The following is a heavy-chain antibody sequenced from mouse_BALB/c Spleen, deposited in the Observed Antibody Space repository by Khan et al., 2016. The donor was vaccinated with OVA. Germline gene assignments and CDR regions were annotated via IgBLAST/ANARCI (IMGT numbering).Heavy chain of an antibody. D-gene: IGHD2-4*01. CDR3: ARRGYDYGRGALFAY. V-gene: IGHV2-2*02. J-gene: IGHJ3*01. CDR1: GFSLSNYS. CDR2: IWSAGST. Sequence: QMQLEESGPGLVQPSQSLSITCTVSGFSLSNYSLHWVRQSPGKGLEWLGIIWSAGSTDYNAAFISRLTISKDNSRSQVFVKMNSLQPNDTAIYYCARRGYDYGRGALFAYWGQGTLGTVSA.